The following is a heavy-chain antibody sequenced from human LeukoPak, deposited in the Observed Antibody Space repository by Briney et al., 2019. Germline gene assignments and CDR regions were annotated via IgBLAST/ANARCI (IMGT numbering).Heavy chain of an antibody. V-gene: IGHV3-7*01. Sequence: PGGSLRLSCAASGFTFSSYWMSWVRQAPGKGLEWVANIKQDGSEKDYVDSVKGRFTISRDNAKNSLYLQMNSLRTEDTAMYYCAREGPDAFDIWGQGTMVTVSS. J-gene: IGHJ3*02. CDR1: GFTFSSYW. CDR2: IKQDGSEK. CDR3: AREGPDAFDI.